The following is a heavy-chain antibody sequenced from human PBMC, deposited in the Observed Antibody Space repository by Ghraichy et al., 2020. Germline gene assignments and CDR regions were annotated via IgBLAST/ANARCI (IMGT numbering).Heavy chain of an antibody. Sequence: GGSLRLSCAASGFTFSSYSMNWVRQAPGKGLEWVSYISSSSSTIYYADSVKGRFTISRDNAKNSLYLQMNSLRAEDTAVYYCARDRQGYSYAARWFDPWGQGTLVTVSS. J-gene: IGHJ5*02. CDR3: ARDRQGYSYAARWFDP. D-gene: IGHD5-18*01. CDR1: GFTFSSYS. V-gene: IGHV3-48*01. CDR2: ISSSSSTI.